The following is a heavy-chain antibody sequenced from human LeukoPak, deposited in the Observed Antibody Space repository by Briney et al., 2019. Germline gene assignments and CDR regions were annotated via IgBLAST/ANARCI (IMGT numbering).Heavy chain of an antibody. Sequence: GGSLRLSCAASGFTFSSYAMSWVRQAPGKGLEWVSAISARGGSTYYVDSVKGRFTISRDNTKNTLDLQMNSLRAEDTAVYYCAKEVAAVGTGAFDIWGQGTMVTVSS. J-gene: IGHJ3*02. D-gene: IGHD6-13*01. CDR2: ISARGGST. CDR3: AKEVAAVGTGAFDI. CDR1: GFTFSSYA. V-gene: IGHV3-23*01.